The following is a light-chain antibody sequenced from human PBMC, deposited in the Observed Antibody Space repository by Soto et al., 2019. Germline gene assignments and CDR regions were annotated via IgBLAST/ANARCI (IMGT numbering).Light chain of an antibody. J-gene: IGKJ1*01. CDR1: ESLVHIDGNTY. Sequence: DIVMTQTPLSSPVTLGQPASISCKSSESLVHIDGNTYLSWLHQRPGQPPRLLIYKVSNRFSGVKDIXSGSGARTDFTLEISRVEAEDVGVYYCMQATQYPRTFGQGTKVEIK. V-gene: IGKV2-24*01. CDR2: KVS. CDR3: MQATQYPRT.